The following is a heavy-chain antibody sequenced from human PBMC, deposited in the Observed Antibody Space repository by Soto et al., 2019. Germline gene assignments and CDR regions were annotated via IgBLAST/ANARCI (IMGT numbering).Heavy chain of an antibody. Sequence: PGGSLRLSCAASGFTFDDYAMHWVRQAPGKGLEWDSGISWNSGSIGYADSVKGRFTISRDNAKNSLYLQMNSLRAEDTALYYCAKGMEADYYYYMDVWGKGTTVTVSS. D-gene: IGHD1-1*01. CDR3: AKGMEADYYYYMDV. V-gene: IGHV3-9*01. J-gene: IGHJ6*03. CDR1: GFTFDDYA. CDR2: ISWNSGSI.